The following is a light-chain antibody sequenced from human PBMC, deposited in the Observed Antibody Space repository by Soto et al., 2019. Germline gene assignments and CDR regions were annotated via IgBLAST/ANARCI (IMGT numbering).Light chain of an antibody. CDR3: AAWDDSLNVL. Sequence: QSVLTQPPSASGTPGQRVTISCSGSSSNIGSHYVYWYQQLPGTAPKLLIYWNNQRPSGVPDRFSGSKSGTSASLAISGLRSKDEADYYCAAWDDSLNVLFGGGTKLTVL. V-gene: IGLV1-47*01. CDR2: WNN. CDR1: SSNIGSHY. J-gene: IGLJ2*01.